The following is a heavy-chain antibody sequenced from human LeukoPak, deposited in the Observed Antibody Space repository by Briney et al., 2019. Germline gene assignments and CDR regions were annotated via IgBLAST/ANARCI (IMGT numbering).Heavy chain of an antibody. CDR3: ANYRKPQGLDY. J-gene: IGHJ4*02. D-gene: IGHD1-14*01. V-gene: IGHV3-23*01. CDR2: ISANGADE. CDR1: RFPFSTYA. Sequence: GGSLRLSCAVSRFPFSTYAMSWVRQAPGQRPEWVSAISANGADEYYADSVRGRFTISRGNSKNTLFLQMTSLDVEDTAVYYCANYRKPQGLDYWGQGTLVTVSS.